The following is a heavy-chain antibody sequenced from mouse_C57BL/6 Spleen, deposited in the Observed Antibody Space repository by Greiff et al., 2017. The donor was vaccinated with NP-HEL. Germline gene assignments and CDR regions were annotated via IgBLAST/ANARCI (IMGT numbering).Heavy chain of an antibody. CDR1: GFTFSDFY. J-gene: IGHJ2*01. CDR2: SRNKANDYTT. V-gene: IGHV7-1*01. CDR3: AREANWGYFDY. Sequence: DVKLVESGGGLVQSGRSLRLSCATSGFTFSDFYMEWVRQAPGKGLEWIAASRNKANDYTTEYSASVKGRFIVSRDTSQSILYLQMNALRAEDTAIYYCAREANWGYFDYWGQGTTLTVSS. D-gene: IGHD4-1*01.